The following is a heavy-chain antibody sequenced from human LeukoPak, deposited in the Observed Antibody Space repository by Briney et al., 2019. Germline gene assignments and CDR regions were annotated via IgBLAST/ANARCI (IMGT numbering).Heavy chain of an antibody. V-gene: IGHV3-30-3*01. CDR1: GFTFSSYA. D-gene: IGHD3-3*01. Sequence: PGGSLRLSCAASGFTFSSYAMHWVRQAPGKGLEWVAVISYDGSNKYYADSVKGRFTISRDNSKNTLYLQMNSLRAEDTAVYYCARVHDFWSGVYYMDVWGKGTTVTVSS. CDR3: ARVHDFWSGVYYMDV. J-gene: IGHJ6*03. CDR2: ISYDGSNK.